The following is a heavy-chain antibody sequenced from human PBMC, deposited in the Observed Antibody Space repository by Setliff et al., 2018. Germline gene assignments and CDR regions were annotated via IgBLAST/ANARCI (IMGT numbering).Heavy chain of an antibody. D-gene: IGHD5-12*01. V-gene: IGHV4-34*01. J-gene: IGHJ4*02. CDR2: INHSGST. Sequence: LSLTCAVYGGSFSGYYWSWIRQPPGKGLEWIGEINHSGSTYYNPSLKSRVTISVDTSKNQFSLKLSSVTAADTAVYYCARGYSGYDYLKPFDYWGQGTLVTVSS. CDR1: GGSFSGYY. CDR3: ARGYSGYDYLKPFDY.